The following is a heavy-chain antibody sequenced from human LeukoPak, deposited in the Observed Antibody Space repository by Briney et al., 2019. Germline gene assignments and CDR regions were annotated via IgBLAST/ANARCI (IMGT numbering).Heavy chain of an antibody. CDR3: TTPRQHGC. V-gene: IGHV3-15*01. J-gene: IGHJ4*02. CDR2: IKSKSDGGTI. CDR1: GFTFSDAW. Sequence: GGSLRRSGVASGFTFSDAWMSWVRQAPGKGLKWVGRIKSKSDGGTIDYGAPVKGRFTISRDDSTNTLYLQMNSLNTEDTAVYYCTTPRQHGCWGQGTLVTVS.